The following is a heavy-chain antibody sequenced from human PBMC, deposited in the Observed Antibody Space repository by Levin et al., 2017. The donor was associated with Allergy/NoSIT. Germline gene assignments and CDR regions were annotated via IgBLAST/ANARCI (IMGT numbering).Heavy chain of an antibody. CDR1: GFTLTGYY. V-gene: IGHV1-2*06. D-gene: IGHD6-19*01. Sequence: ASVKVSCQASGFTLTGYYMVWVRQAPGQGFEWMGRINPNSGGTNYAQKFQGRVTLSRDTSINAAYMDLSSLNPDDTAMYYCARDRRVALAGRGTDAFDSWCQGTMITVSS. CDR3: ARDRRVALAGRGTDAFDS. J-gene: IGHJ3*02. CDR2: INPNSGGT.